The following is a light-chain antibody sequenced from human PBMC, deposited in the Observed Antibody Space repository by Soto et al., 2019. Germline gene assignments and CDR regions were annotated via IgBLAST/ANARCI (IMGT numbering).Light chain of an antibody. V-gene: IGLV1-44*01. J-gene: IGLJ3*02. CDR1: RSNIGSNS. Sequence: QSVLTQPPSASGTPGQRVTISCSGSRSNIGSNSVNWYQQHPGTAPKLLIYSQSQRPSGVPDRISGAKSGTSVTLAISGLQAEDEATYYCAVWDDSLNEVVFGGGTKVTVL. CDR2: SQS. CDR3: AVWDDSLNEVV.